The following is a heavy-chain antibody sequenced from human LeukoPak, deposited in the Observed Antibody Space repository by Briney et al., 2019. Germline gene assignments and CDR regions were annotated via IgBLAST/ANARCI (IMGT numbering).Heavy chain of an antibody. V-gene: IGHV5-51*01. CDR1: GYSFTSYW. CDR2: TYPGDSDT. Sequence: GESLKISCKGSGYSFTSYWIGWVRQMPGKGLEWMGITYPGDSDTRYSPSFQGQVTISADKSISIAYLQWSSLKASDTAMYYCARHHRPLYSSSYYFDYWGQGTLVTVSS. CDR3: ARHHRPLYSSSYYFDY. D-gene: IGHD6-6*01. J-gene: IGHJ4*02.